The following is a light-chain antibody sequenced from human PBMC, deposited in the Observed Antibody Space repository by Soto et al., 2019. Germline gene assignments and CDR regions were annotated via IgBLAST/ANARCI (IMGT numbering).Light chain of an antibody. CDR1: QSIGNS. Sequence: DTQMTQSPSTLSASVGDRVTLTCRASQSIGNSLVWYQQKPGQAPRLLIYKASNLENGVPSSFSGSGSGTEFTLTIGSLQPADFATYYCQQYNNYPFTFGPGTKVDIK. CDR3: QQYNNYPFT. V-gene: IGKV1-5*03. CDR2: KAS. J-gene: IGKJ3*01.